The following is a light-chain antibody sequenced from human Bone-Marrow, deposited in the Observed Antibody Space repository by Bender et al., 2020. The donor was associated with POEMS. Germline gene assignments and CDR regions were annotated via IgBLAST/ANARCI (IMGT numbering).Light chain of an antibody. CDR3: SSHTGTNTLL. CDR1: SSDFDSYDS. Sequence: QSGLTQPAYVSGSPGQSITISCIGTSSDFDSYDSVSWYQHRAGKAPKLLIYDVSNRPSGVSDRFSGSKSVNTASLTISGLQIEDEADYYCSSHTGTNTLLFGGGTTLTVL. V-gene: IGLV2-14*03. J-gene: IGLJ2*01. CDR2: DVS.